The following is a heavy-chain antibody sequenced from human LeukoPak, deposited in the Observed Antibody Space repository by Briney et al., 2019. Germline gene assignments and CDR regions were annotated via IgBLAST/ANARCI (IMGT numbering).Heavy chain of an antibody. CDR1: GFTFSNYG. CDR3: AKDRWELLSSLDY. D-gene: IGHD1-26*01. V-gene: IGHV3-30*18. CDR2: ISYDGSNK. Sequence: GRSLRLSCAASGFTFSNYGMHWVRQAPGKGLEWVAVISYDGSNKYYADSVKGRFTISRDNSKNTLYLQMNSLRAEDTAVYYCAKDRWELLSSLDYWGQGTLVTVSS. J-gene: IGHJ4*02.